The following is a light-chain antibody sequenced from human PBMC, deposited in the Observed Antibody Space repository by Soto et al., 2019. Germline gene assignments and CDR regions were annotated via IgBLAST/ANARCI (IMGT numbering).Light chain of an antibody. CDR2: DVT. J-gene: IGLJ1*01. CDR3: SWYTPRTPRKIA. CDR1: SSDVGGYNY. V-gene: IGLV2-14*03. Sequence: QSVLTQPASVNGFPGQSITISNNGTSSDVGGYNYVSWYQHHPGKAPKLIIYDVTNRPSGVSNPFSGSKSGNTASLTISGLRREDGADYSCSWYTPRTPRKIALGTGTKVTVL.